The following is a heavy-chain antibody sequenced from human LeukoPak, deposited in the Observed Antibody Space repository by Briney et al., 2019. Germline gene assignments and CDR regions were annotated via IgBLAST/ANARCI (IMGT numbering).Heavy chain of an antibody. V-gene: IGHV3-23*01. CDR3: AKDGYYDFWSGYLDY. CDR2: ISGGAGST. D-gene: IGHD3-3*01. J-gene: IGHJ4*02. Sequence: PGGSLRLSCAASGFTFSSYAMSWVRQAPGKGLEWVSAISGGAGSTYYADSVKGRFTISRDNSKNTLYLQMNSLRTEGTAVYYCAKDGYYDFWSGYLDYWGQGTLVTVSS. CDR1: GFTFSSYA.